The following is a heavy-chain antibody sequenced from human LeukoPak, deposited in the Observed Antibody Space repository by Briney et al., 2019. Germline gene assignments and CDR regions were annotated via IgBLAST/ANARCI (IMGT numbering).Heavy chain of an antibody. CDR1: GFTVSSNY. CDR2: IYSGGST. J-gene: IGHJ4*02. Sequence: GGSLRLSCAASGFTVSSNYMSWVRQAPGKGLEWVSVIYSGGSTYYADSVKGRFTISRDNSKNTLYLQMNSLRAEDTAVYYCARNYYDSSGYSPGTDYWGQGTLVTVSS. V-gene: IGHV3-53*01. CDR3: ARNYYDSSGYSPGTDY. D-gene: IGHD3-22*01.